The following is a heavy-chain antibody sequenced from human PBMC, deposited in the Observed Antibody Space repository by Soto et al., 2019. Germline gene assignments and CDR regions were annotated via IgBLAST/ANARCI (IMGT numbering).Heavy chain of an antibody. Sequence: QLQLQESGPGLVKPSETLSLTCTVSGGSISSSSYYWGWIRQPPGKGLEWIGRIYYSGSTYYNPSLKSRVTISVDTSKNQFSLKLSSVTAADTAVYYCARSYGDAQGDRYFDLWGRGTLVTVSS. V-gene: IGHV4-39*01. CDR2: IYYSGST. D-gene: IGHD4-17*01. CDR1: GGSISSSSYY. CDR3: ARSYGDAQGDRYFDL. J-gene: IGHJ2*01.